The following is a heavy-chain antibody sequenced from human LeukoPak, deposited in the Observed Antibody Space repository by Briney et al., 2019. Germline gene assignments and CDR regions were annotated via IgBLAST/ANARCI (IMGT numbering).Heavy chain of an antibody. V-gene: IGHV1-2*02. CDR2: INPNSGGS. D-gene: IGHD1-26*01. Sequence: ASVEVSCKASGYTFTGYYMHWVRQAPGQGLEWMGWINPNSGGSNYAQKFQGRVTMTRDTSITTAYMELSRLRSDDTAVFYCARDSTGSYLDYWGQGTLVTVSS. CDR1: GYTFTGYY. J-gene: IGHJ4*02. CDR3: ARDSTGSYLDY.